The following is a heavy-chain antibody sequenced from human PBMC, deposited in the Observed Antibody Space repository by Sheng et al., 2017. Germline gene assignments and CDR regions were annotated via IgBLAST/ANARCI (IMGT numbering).Heavy chain of an antibody. J-gene: IGHJ6*02. V-gene: IGHV3-53*02. CDR2: IYSAGST. D-gene: IGHD6-13*01. CDR1: GFSVSSNY. Sequence: EVQLVETGGGLIQPGGSLRLSCAASGFSVSSNYMNWVRQAPGKGLEWVSIIYSAGSTDYADSVKGRFTISRDNSKNTLYLQMNSLRPDDTAVYYCARDHSSSWYNMDVWGQGTTVTVSS. CDR3: ARDHSSSWYNMDV.